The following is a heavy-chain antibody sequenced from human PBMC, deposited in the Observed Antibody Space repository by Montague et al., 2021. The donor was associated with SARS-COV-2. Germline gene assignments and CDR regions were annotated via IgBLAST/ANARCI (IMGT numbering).Heavy chain of an antibody. CDR2: IYYSGST. V-gene: IGHV4-4*02. CDR1: AGSMRSSHW. J-gene: IGHJ5*02. CDR3: ARGVTMIVVVMRYNWFDP. D-gene: IGHD3-22*01. Sequence: SETLSLTCDVSAGSMRSSHWWSWVRQPPGKGLEWIGSIYYSGSTYYNPSLESRVTISVDTSKNQFSLKLSSVTAADTAVYYCARGVTMIVVVMRYNWFDPWGQGTLVTVSS.